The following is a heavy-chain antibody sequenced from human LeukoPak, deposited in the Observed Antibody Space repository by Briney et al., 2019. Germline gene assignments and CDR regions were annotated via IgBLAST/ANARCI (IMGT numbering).Heavy chain of an antibody. V-gene: IGHV3-33*01. D-gene: IGHD3-16*02. CDR1: GFTFSGFA. Sequence: GGSLRLSCAASGFTFSGFAMHWVRQAPAKGLEWVAVIWSDGSNQYYADSVKGRFTISRDNSENTLYLQLNSLRAEDTAVYYCARDDLSSYYFNYWGQGTLVTVPS. CDR3: ARDDLSSYYFNY. J-gene: IGHJ4*02. CDR2: IWSDGSNQ.